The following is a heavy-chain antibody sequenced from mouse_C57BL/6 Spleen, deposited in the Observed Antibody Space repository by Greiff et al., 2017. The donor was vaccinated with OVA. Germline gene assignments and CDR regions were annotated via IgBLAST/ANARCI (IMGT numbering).Heavy chain of an antibody. CDR2: IIPYNGDT. V-gene: IGHV1-20*01. D-gene: IGHD1-1*01. CDR3: AREITTVVAFDY. Sequence: EVKLMESGPELVKPGDSVKISCKASGYSFTGYFMNWVMQSHGKSLEWIGRIIPYNGDTFYNQKFKGKATLTVDKSSSTAHMELRSLTSEDSAVYYCAREITTVVAFDYWGQGTTLTVSS. CDR1: GYSFTGYF. J-gene: IGHJ2*01.